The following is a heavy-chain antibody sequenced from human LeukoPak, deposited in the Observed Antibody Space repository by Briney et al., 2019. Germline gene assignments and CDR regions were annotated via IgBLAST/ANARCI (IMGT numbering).Heavy chain of an antibody. V-gene: IGHV1-69*05. Sequence: VASVKVSCKASGGTFSSYAISWVRQAPGQGLEWMGGIIPIFGTANYAQKLQGRVTMTTDTSTSTAYMELRSLRSDDTAVYYCARDKTRITIFGVVIDYWGQGTLVTVSS. CDR3: ARDKTRITIFGVVIDY. J-gene: IGHJ4*02. D-gene: IGHD3-3*01. CDR1: GGTFSSYA. CDR2: IIPIFGTA.